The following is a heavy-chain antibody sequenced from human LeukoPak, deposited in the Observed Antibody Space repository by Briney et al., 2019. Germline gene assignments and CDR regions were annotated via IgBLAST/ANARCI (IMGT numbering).Heavy chain of an antibody. CDR3: ARDGQRLGQPDY. Sequence: GGSLRLSCTASGFTFGDYAMSWFRQAPGKGLEWVSYIRSKPHGETTESAASVKGRFSISRDDFKSIVFLQMNSLRPEDTAVYYCARDGQRLGQPDYWGQGTLVSVSS. D-gene: IGHD6-19*01. CDR2: IRSKPHGETT. V-gene: IGHV3-49*03. J-gene: IGHJ4*02. CDR1: GFTFGDYA.